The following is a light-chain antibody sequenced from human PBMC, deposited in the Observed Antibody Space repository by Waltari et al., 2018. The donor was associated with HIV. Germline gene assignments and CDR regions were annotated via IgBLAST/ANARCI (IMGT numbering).Light chain of an antibody. J-gene: IGLJ3*02. V-gene: IGLV2-14*03. CDR2: DVT. CDR3: TSYTSIRTWV. Sequence: QSALTQPASVSGSPGQSITISCPGPSCDDGGYNDVSSFQQHPGQAPKLIIYDVTNRPTGVFNRFSGSKSGNTASLTISGLQAGDEADYYCTSYTSIRTWVFGGGTKLTVL. CDR1: SCDDGGYND.